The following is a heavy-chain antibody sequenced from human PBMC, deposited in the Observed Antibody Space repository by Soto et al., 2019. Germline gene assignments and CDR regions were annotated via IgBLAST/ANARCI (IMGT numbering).Heavy chain of an antibody. Sequence: SETLSLTCAVYGGSFSGYCWSWIRQPPGKGLEWIGYIYYSGSTNYNPSLKSRVTISVDTSKNQFSLKLSSVTAADTAVYCCARDEVFSSGWYGVDYWGQGTLITVSS. D-gene: IGHD6-19*01. J-gene: IGHJ4*02. CDR1: GGSFSGYC. CDR2: IYYSGST. CDR3: ARDEVFSSGWYGVDY. V-gene: IGHV4-59*01.